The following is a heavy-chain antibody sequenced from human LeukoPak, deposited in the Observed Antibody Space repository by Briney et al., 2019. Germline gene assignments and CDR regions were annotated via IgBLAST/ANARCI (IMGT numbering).Heavy chain of an antibody. CDR2: ISSSSSYI. CDR3: ARPSVASHAFDI. CDR1: GFTFSSYS. Sequence: GGSLRLSCAASGFTFSSYSMNWVRQAPGKGLEWVSSISSSSSYIYYADSVKGRFTISRDNAKNSLYLQMNSLRAEDTAVYYCARPSVASHAFDIWGQGTLVTVSS. J-gene: IGHJ4*02. V-gene: IGHV3-21*01. D-gene: IGHD6-19*01.